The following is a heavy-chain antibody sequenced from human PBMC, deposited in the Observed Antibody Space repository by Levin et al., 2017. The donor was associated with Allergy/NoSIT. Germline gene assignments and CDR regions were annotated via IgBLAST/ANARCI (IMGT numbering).Heavy chain of an antibody. CDR2: ISSSGSTI. V-gene: IGHV3-48*03. D-gene: IGHD3-22*01. Sequence: GGSLRLSCAASGFTFSSYEMNWVRQAPGKGLEWVSYISSSGSTIYYADSVKGRFTISRDNAKNSLYLQMNSLRAEDTAVYYCARDRDYDSSGYYSSYWYFDLWGRGTLVTVSS. CDR1: GFTFSSYE. CDR3: ARDRDYDSSGYYSSYWYFDL. J-gene: IGHJ2*01.